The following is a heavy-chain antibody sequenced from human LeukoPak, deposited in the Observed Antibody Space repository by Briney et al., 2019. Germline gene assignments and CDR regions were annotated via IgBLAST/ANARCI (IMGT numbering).Heavy chain of an antibody. J-gene: IGHJ6*03. CDR3: AKDGGAFYNYFMDV. V-gene: IGHV3-23*01. Sequence: GGSLRLSCAASGFTFRDYGMSWVRQAPGKGLEWVSSINNAGVNTHYADSVKGRFTISRDNSKNTLYLQINSLRAEDTAVYYCAKDGGAFYNYFMDVWGKGAAVTISS. D-gene: IGHD4-17*01. CDR1: GFTFRDYG. CDR2: INNAGVNT.